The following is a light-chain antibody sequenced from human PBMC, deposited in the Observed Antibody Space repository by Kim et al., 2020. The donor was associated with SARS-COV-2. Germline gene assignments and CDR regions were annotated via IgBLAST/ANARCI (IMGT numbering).Light chain of an antibody. Sequence: SELTQDPAVSVALGQTVRITCQGDSLRKYYATWYQQKPGQAPVLLISGKNNRPSGIPDRFSGSSSGNTASLTIAGAQAEDEADYYCNSRDTTHFVIFGGGTQLTVL. CDR3: NSRDTTHFVI. V-gene: IGLV3-19*01. CDR2: GKN. J-gene: IGLJ2*01. CDR1: SLRKYY.